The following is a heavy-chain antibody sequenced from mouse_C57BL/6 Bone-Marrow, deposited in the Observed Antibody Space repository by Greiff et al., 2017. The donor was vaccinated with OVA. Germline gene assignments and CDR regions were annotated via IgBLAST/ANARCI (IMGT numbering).Heavy chain of an antibody. CDR3: ARWGYGSSFHYWYFDV. J-gene: IGHJ1*03. Sequence: EVQLQQSGPELVKPGASVKISCKASGYSFTDYNMNWVKQSNGKSLEWIGVINPNYGTTSYNQKFKGKATLTVDQSSSTAYMQLNSLTSEDSAVYYCARWGYGSSFHYWYFDVWGTGTTVTVSS. CDR2: INPNYGTT. CDR1: GYSFTDYN. V-gene: IGHV1-39*01. D-gene: IGHD1-1*01.